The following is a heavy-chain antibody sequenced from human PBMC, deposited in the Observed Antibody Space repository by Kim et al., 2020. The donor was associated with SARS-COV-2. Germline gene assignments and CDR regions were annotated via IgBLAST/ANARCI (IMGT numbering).Heavy chain of an antibody. CDR3: ARALDGVRGVTG. Sequence: GGSLRLSCAASGFTFSSYAMHWVRQAPGKGLEYVSAISSNGGSTYYANSVKGRFTISRDNSKNTLYLQMGSLRAEDMAVYYCARALDGVRGVTGWGQGTLVTVSS. J-gene: IGHJ4*02. CDR2: ISSNGGST. D-gene: IGHD3-10*01. V-gene: IGHV3-64*01. CDR1: GFTFSSYA.